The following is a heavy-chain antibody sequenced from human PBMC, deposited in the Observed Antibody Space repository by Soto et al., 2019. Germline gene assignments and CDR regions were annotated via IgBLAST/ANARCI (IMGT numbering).Heavy chain of an antibody. J-gene: IGHJ4*02. CDR3: ASGEFPTNTNGVCSRFDY. Sequence: RASVKVSCKVSGYTLTELSMHWVRQALGKGLEWMGGFDPEDGETIYAQKFQGRVTMTADTSTNPAYMELSSLRSEDTAVYYCASGEFPTNTNGVCSRFDYWGQGTLVTVSS. CDR1: GYTLTELS. V-gene: IGHV1-24*01. CDR2: FDPEDGET. D-gene: IGHD2-8*01.